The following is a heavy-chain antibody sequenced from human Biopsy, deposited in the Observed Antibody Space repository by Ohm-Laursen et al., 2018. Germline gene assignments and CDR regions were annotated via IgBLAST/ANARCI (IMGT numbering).Heavy chain of an antibody. Sequence: ASVKVSCKASGYTFASYDITWVRQAPGQGPEWIGWLNPVSGNSNFGQKFRGRVTVTSDTSISTAYMELSGLTSDDTATYYCGRAVRNQLLTDPWGQGTLVTVTS. V-gene: IGHV1-8*01. D-gene: IGHD1-7*01. CDR3: GRAVRNQLLTDP. CDR1: GYTFASYD. CDR2: LNPVSGNS. J-gene: IGHJ5*02.